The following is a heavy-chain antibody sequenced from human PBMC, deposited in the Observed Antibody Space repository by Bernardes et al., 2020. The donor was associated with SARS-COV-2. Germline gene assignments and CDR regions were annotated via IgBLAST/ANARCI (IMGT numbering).Heavy chain of an antibody. CDR1: GGSFSGYY. CDR2: INHSGST. CDR3: ARRDIGGYYGMDV. D-gene: IGHD5-12*01. Sequence: SETLSLICAVYGGSFSGYYWSWIRQPPGKGLEWIGEINHSGSTNYNPSLKSRVTISVDTSKNQFSLKLSSVTAADTAVYYCARRDIGGYYGMDVWGQGTTVTVSS. J-gene: IGHJ6*02. V-gene: IGHV4-34*01.